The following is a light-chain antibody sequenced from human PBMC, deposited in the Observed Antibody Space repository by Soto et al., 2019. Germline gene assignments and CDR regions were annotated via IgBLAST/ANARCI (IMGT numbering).Light chain of an antibody. CDR1: QSISSW. CDR2: KAS. J-gene: IGKJ1*01. Sequence: DIQMPQSPSTLSASVGTRVTITCRASQSISSWLAWYQQKPGKAPKLLIYKASTLKSGVPSRFSGSGSGTEFTLTISSLQPDDFATYYCQHYNSYSEAFGQGTKVDIK. V-gene: IGKV1-5*03. CDR3: QHYNSYSEA.